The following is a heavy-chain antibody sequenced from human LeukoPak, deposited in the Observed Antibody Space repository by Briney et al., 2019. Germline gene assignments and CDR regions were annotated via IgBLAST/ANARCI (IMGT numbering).Heavy chain of an antibody. J-gene: IGHJ4*02. CDR3: ASPRGFSYGYFDY. V-gene: IGHV4-39*01. CDR1: GGSISSSSAY. Sequence: KPSETLSLTCTVSGGSISSSSAYWGWIRQPPGKGLEWIGSIYYRENTYYNPSLKSRVTISADTSKNQFSLTLGSVSATDTAVYYCASPRGFSYGYFDYWGQGTLVTVSS. D-gene: IGHD5-18*01. CDR2: IYYRENT.